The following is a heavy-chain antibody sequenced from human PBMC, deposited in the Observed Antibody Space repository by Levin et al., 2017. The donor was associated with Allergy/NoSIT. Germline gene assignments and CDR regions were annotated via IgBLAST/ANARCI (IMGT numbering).Heavy chain of an antibody. CDR3: AKGGAYSRDGVDY. J-gene: IGHJ4*02. D-gene: IGHD4-11*01. Sequence: LSLTCAASGFPFSSYAMNWVRQAPGKGLEWVSGISSSGGSTYYADSVKGRFTISRDNSKNTLYLQMNSLRAEDTAVYYCAKGGAYSRDGVDYWGQGSLITVSS. CDR2: ISSSGGST. V-gene: IGHV3-23*01. CDR1: GFPFSSYA.